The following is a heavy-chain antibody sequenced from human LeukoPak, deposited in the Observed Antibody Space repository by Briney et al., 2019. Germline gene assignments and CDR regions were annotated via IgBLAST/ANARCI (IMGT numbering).Heavy chain of an antibody. CDR3: AKNTMTTYQYYMDV. Sequence: GGSLRLSCAASGFSFSDYGVHWVRQAPGKGLEWVASIRYDGSNKNYADSVKGRFTFSRDNSKNTLYLQMNSLRPEGTAVYYCAKNTMTTYQYYMDVWGKGTSVTVSS. V-gene: IGHV3-30*02. J-gene: IGHJ6*03. CDR2: IRYDGSNK. D-gene: IGHD4-11*01. CDR1: GFSFSDYG.